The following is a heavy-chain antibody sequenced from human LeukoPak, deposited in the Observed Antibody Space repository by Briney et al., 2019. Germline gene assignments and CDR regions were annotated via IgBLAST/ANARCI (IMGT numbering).Heavy chain of an antibody. V-gene: IGHV3-9*01. CDR2: ISWNSGSI. Sequence: GGSLRLSCAASGFTFDDYAMHWVRHAPGKGLEWVSGISWNSGSIGYADSVKGRFTISRDNAKNSLYLQMNSLRAEDTALYYCAKRADPDRYFDYWGQGTLVTVSS. J-gene: IGHJ4*02. CDR3: AKRADPDRYFDY. CDR1: GFTFDDYA.